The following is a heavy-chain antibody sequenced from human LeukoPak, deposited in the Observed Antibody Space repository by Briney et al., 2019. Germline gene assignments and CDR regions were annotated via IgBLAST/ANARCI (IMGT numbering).Heavy chain of an antibody. CDR3: ARDDYGDYYFDY. D-gene: IGHD4-17*01. Sequence: GGSLRLSCAASGFTFSSYGMHWVRQAPGKGLEWVAFIRYDGSNKYYADSVKGRFTISRDNAKNSLYLQMNSLRAEDTAVYYCARDDYGDYYFDYWGQGTLVTVSS. CDR1: GFTFSSYG. V-gene: IGHV3-30*02. J-gene: IGHJ4*02. CDR2: IRYDGSNK.